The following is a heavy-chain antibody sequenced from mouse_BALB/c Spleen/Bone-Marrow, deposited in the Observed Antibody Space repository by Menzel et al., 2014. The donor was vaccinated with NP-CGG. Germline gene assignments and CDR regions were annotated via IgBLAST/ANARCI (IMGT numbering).Heavy chain of an antibody. V-gene: IGHV1-7*01. J-gene: IGHJ2*01. Sequence: QVQLKQSGAELAKPGASVKMSCKASGYTFSTYWMHWVKQRPGQGLEWIGYINPTTDYTEYNQKFKDKATLTADRSPSTAYMQLSSLTSEDSAVYYCARDVDYWGQGTTLTVSS. CDR1: GYTFSTYW. CDR3: ARDVDY. CDR2: INPTTDYT.